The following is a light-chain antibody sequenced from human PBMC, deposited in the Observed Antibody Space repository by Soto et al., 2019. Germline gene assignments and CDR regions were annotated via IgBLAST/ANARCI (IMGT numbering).Light chain of an antibody. Sequence: DIQMTQSPSSLSASVGDRVTITCRASQSIRSYLNWYQQKPGKAPKLMIYAASSLQSGVPSRFSGSGSGTDFTLTISSLQPEDCATYYCQQSSSTPLTFGGGTKVEIK. V-gene: IGKV1-39*01. CDR3: QQSSSTPLT. J-gene: IGKJ4*01. CDR2: AAS. CDR1: QSIRSY.